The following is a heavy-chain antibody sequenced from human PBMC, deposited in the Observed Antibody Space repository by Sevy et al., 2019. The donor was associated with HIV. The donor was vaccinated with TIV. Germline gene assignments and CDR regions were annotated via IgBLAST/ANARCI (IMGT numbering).Heavy chain of an antibody. J-gene: IGHJ4*02. CDR3: AGPSLTYSSGWSYFDH. CDR2: IRYSGST. Sequence: SETLSLTCTVSGASISSSGYYWGWIRQPPGKGLEWIASIRYSGSTYYNPSLRSRVTISADASKNQFSLNLNSVTAADTAVYYCAGPSLTYSSGWSYFDHWGQGTVVTVSS. CDR1: GASISSSGYY. D-gene: IGHD6-19*01. V-gene: IGHV4-39*01.